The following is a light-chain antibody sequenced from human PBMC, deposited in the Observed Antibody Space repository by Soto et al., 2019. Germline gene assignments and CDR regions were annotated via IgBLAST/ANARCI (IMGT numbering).Light chain of an antibody. J-gene: IGKJ1*01. CDR3: QQRTYWPWT. V-gene: IGKV3-11*01. CDR1: QSVTNY. Sequence: EVVFTQSPATLSLSPGERATLSCRASQSVTNYLTWYQQKPGQAPRLLIYEASNRATGIPARFSGSGSGTDFTLTISNLEPEDFAVYYCQQRTYWPWTFGQGTKVDIK. CDR2: EAS.